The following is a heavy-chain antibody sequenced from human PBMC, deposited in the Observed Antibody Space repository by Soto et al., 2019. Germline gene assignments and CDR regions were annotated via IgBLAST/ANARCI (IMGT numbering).Heavy chain of an antibody. J-gene: IGHJ1*01. V-gene: IGHV1-2*02. CDR2: INPSSGGT. Sequence: ASVKVSCKASGYTFTGYYMHWVRQAPGQGLEWMGWINPSSGGTNYAQKFQGRVTMTRDTSISTAYMELSRLRSDDTAVYYCARPSRCSSTSCYKHWGQGTLVTVSS. CDR1: GYTFTGYY. D-gene: IGHD2-2*02. CDR3: ARPSRCSSTSCYKH.